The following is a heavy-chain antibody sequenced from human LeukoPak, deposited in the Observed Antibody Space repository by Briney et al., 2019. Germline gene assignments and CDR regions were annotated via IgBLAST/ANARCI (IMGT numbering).Heavy chain of an antibody. V-gene: IGHV4-4*07. Sequence: SETLSLTCTVSGGSISSYYWSWIRQPAGKGLEWIGRIYTSGSTNYNPSLKSRVTMSVDTSKNQFSLKRSSVAAADTAVYYCARVKQVNSGWHRGRLYYFDYWVQGALVTVSS. CDR1: GGSISSYY. CDR2: IYTSGST. J-gene: IGHJ4*02. CDR3: ARVKQVNSGWHRGRLYYFDY. D-gene: IGHD6-19*01.